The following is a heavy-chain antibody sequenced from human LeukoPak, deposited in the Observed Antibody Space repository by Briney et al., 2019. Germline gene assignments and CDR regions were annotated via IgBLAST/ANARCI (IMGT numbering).Heavy chain of an antibody. CDR1: GGSISSYY. CDR3: ARLSAGYNYAFDI. V-gene: IGHV4-4*09. J-gene: IGHJ3*02. D-gene: IGHD1-20*01. CDR2: IYTSGST. Sequence: TSETLSLTCTVSGGSISSYYWSWIRQPPGKGLEWIGYIYTSGSTNYNPSLKSRVTISVDTSKNQFSLKLSSVTAADTAVYYCARLSAGYNYAFDIWGQGTMVTVSS.